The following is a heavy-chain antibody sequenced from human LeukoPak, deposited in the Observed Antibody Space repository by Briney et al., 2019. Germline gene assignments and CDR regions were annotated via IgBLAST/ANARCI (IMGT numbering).Heavy chain of an antibody. D-gene: IGHD5-18*01. CDR3: ARVPGGYSYGFGLDY. Sequence: ASVKVSCKAYGYTFTSYDINWVRQATGQGLEWMGWMNPNSGNTGYAQKFQGRVTITRNTSISTAYMELSSLRSEDTAVYYCARVPGGYSYGFGLDYWGQGTLVTVSS. J-gene: IGHJ4*02. CDR1: GYTFTSYD. V-gene: IGHV1-8*01. CDR2: MNPNSGNT.